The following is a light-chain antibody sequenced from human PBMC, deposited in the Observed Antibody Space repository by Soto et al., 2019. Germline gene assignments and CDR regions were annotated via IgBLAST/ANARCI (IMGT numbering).Light chain of an antibody. Sequence: DIQMTQSPSTLSASVGDRVTITCRASQSISTWLAWYQQKPGKAPKLLIYDASSWESGVPSRFSGSGSGTEFTLTISRLQPDDFSSYCFQQYRSYARETCGQGTNVQIK. V-gene: IGKV1-5*01. CDR3: QQYRSYARET. CDR1: QSISTW. J-gene: IGKJ1*01. CDR2: DAS.